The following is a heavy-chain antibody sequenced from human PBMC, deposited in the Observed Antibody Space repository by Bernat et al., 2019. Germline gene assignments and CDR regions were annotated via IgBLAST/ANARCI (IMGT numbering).Heavy chain of an antibody. CDR1: GYTFTDYY. D-gene: IGHD3/OR15-3a*01. CDR2: IYPGSGNT. CDR3: ARGDSSGLAWFAY. J-gene: IGHJ4*03. Sequence: QVQLKQSGAELVRPGASVKLSCKASGYTFTDYYINWVKQRPGQGLEWIARIYPGSGNTYYNEKFKGKATLTAEKSSSTAYMQLSSLTSEDSAVYFCARGDSSGLAWFAYWGQGTLVTVS. V-gene: IGHV1-2*02.